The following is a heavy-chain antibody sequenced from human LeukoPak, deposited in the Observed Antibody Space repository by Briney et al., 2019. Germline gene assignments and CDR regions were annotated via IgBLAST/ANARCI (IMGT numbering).Heavy chain of an antibody. J-gene: IGHJ4*02. D-gene: IGHD4-17*01. CDR3: AKDYTVTEFYFHY. V-gene: IGHV3-23*01. CDR2: MSGSGGST. CDR1: GFTFSSYA. Sequence: GVSLRLSCAASGFTFSSYAMIWVRQAPGKGLEWVSAMSGSGGSTYYADSVKGRFTISRDNSKNTLYLQMNSLRAEDTAVYYCAKDYTVTEFYFHYWGQGTLVTVSS.